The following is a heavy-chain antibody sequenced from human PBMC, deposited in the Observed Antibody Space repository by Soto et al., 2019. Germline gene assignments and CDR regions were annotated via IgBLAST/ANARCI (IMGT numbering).Heavy chain of an antibody. J-gene: IGHJ6*02. V-gene: IGHV1-18*04. CDR1: GYTFTSYG. D-gene: IGHD3-10*01. CDR3: AREVRSGSYYLNYYYYGMDV. Sequence: ASVKVSFKASGYTFTSYGISWVRQAPGQGLEWMGWISAYNGNTNYAQKLQGRVTMTTDTSTSTAYMELRSLRSDDTAVYYCAREVRSGSYYLNYYYYGMDVWGQGTTVTVSS. CDR2: ISAYNGNT.